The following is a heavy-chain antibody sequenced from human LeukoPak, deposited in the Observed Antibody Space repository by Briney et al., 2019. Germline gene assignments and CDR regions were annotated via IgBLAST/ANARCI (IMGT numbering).Heavy chain of an antibody. CDR2: INWSGGST. J-gene: IGHJ4*02. CDR3: ARAPITSPFYFDY. D-gene: IGHD2-2*01. Sequence: GGSLRLSCVASGFSFSSYNMNWVRQAPGKGLEWVSGINWSGGSTGYADPLRGRFTISRDNAKNSLYLQMDSLRAEDTALYYCARAPITSPFYFDYWGQGTLVTVSS. V-gene: IGHV3-20*04. CDR1: GFSFSSYN.